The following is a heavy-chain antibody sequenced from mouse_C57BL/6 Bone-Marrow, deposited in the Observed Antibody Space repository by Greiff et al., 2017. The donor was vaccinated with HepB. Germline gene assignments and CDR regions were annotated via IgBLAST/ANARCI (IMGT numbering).Heavy chain of an antibody. CDR3: ARTGNFDY. CDR2: IYPGDGDT. V-gene: IGHV1-82*01. D-gene: IGHD4-1*01. J-gene: IGHJ2*01. Sequence: QVQLKESGPELVKPGASVKISCKASGYAFSSSWMNWVKQRPGKGLEWIGRIYPGDGDTNYNGKFKGKATLTADKSSSTAYMQLSGLTSEDSAVYFCARTGNFDYWGQGTTLTVSS. CDR1: GYAFSSSW.